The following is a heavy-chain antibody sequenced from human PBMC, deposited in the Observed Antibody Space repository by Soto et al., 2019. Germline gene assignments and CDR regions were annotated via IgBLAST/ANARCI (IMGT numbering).Heavy chain of an antibody. Sequence: GGSLRLSCAASGFTFSSYWMSWVRQAPGKGLEWVANIKQDGSEKYYVDSVKGRFTISRDNAKNSLYLQMNSLRAGDTAVYYCARGVYSSSWYGYYYYGMDVWGQGTTVTVSS. CDR3: ARGVYSSSWYGYYYYGMDV. D-gene: IGHD6-13*01. CDR1: GFTFSSYW. CDR2: IKQDGSEK. V-gene: IGHV3-7*01. J-gene: IGHJ6*02.